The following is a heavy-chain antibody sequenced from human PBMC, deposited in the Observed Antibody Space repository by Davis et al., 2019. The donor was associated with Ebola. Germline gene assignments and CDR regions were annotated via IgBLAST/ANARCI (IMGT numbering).Heavy chain of an antibody. V-gene: IGHV4-34*01. CDR3: ARIWGSGRDV. CDR2: INHRGTT. D-gene: IGHD3-10*01. Sequence: MPSETLSLTCAVYGGSISSYYWSWIRQPPGKGLEWIGEINHRGTTNYNPSLKSRVTISVDTSKNQFSLNLNSVTAADTAVYYCARIWGSGRDVWGQGTTVTVSS. J-gene: IGHJ6*02. CDR1: GGSISSYY.